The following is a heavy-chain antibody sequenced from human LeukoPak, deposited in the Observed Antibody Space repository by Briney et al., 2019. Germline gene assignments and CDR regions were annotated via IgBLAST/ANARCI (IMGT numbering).Heavy chain of an antibody. Sequence: SETLSLTCTVSGGSISSYYWSWIRQPPGKGLEWIGYIYYSGSTNYNPSLKSRVTISVDTSKNQFSLKLSSVTAADTAVYYCARGGYLDNYYYYGMDVRGQGTTVTVS. CDR3: ARGGYLDNYYYYGMDV. J-gene: IGHJ6*02. CDR1: GGSISSYY. V-gene: IGHV4-59*01. D-gene: IGHD3-22*01. CDR2: IYYSGST.